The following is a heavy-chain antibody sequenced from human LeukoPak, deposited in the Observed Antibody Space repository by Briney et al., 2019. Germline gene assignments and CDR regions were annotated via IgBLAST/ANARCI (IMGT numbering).Heavy chain of an antibody. V-gene: IGHV4-59*08. CDR1: GGSISSYY. CDR2: IYHGGRT. Sequence: TSETLSLTCTVSGGSISSYYWSWIRQPPGKGLEWIGYIYHGGRTNYSPSLKSRVTISVDTSKNQFSLKLSSVTAADTAVYYCARHAAFAEYQSHLTHFDYWGQGTLVTVSS. D-gene: IGHD2-2*01. CDR3: ARHAAFAEYQSHLTHFDY. J-gene: IGHJ4*02.